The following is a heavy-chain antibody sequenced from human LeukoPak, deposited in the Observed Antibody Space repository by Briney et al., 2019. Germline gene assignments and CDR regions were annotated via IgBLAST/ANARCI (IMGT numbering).Heavy chain of an antibody. CDR3: ARGPMAAAGTTPYYFDY. J-gene: IGHJ4*02. CDR1: GYTFTSYD. D-gene: IGHD6-13*01. CDR2: MNPNSGNT. V-gene: IGHV1-8*01. Sequence: ASVTVSFKASGYTFTSYDINWVRQAPGQGGEGMGWMNPNSGNTGYAQKLQGRVTMTSNTSISTAYMELSSLRSEDTAVYYCARGPMAAAGTTPYYFDYWGQGTLVTVSS.